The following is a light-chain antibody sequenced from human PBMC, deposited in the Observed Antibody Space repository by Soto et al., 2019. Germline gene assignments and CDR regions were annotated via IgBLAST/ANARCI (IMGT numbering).Light chain of an antibody. J-gene: IGLJ3*02. CDR1: SGDIGGYDY. Sequence: QSVLTQPPSASGSPGQSVTISCTGTSGDIGGYDYVSWYQQHPGKAPKLMIYEVTKRPLGVPDRFSGSKSGNTASLTVSGLQAEDEADYYCSSYTSSSTWVFGGGTKLTVL. V-gene: IGLV2-8*01. CDR3: SSYTSSSTWV. CDR2: EVT.